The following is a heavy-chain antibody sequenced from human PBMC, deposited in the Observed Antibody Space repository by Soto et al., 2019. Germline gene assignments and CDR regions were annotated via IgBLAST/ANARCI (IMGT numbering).Heavy chain of an antibody. V-gene: IGHV3-48*01. CDR3: ARDPRTVVVAAAGAFDI. J-gene: IGHJ3*02. CDR2: ISSSSSTI. CDR1: GFTFSSYS. Sequence: PGGSLRLSCAASGFTFSSYSMNWVRQAPGKGLEWVSYISSSSSTIYYADSVKGRFTISRDNAKNSLYLQMNSLRAEDTAVYYCARDPRTVVVAAAGAFDIWGQGTMVTVSS. D-gene: IGHD2-15*01.